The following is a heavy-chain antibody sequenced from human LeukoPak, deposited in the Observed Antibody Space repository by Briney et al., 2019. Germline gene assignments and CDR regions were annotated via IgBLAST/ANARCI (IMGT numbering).Heavy chain of an antibody. J-gene: IGHJ5*02. Sequence: SSVRVSCKASGGTFSSYAISWVRQAPGQGLEWMGGIIPIFGTANYEQKFQGGVKINTDESKRRAYMELSSLRSEDTAVYYCARADYGDYAHGWFDPWGQGTLVTVSS. V-gene: IGHV1-69*05. D-gene: IGHD4-17*01. CDR2: IIPIFGTA. CDR1: GGTFSSYA. CDR3: ARADYGDYAHGWFDP.